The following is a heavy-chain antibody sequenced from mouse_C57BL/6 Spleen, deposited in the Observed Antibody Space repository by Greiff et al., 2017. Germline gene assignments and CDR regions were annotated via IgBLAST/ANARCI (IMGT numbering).Heavy chain of an antibody. V-gene: IGHV1-15*01. CDR1: GYTFTDYE. D-gene: IGHD1-1*01. CDR2: IEPETGGT. J-gene: IGHJ1*03. CDR3: TRGGDGKHWYFDV. Sequence: QVQLQQSGAELVRPGASVTLSCKASGYTFTDYEMHWVKQTPVHGLEWIGAIEPETGGTAYNQKFKGKAILTADKSSSTAYMELRSLTSEDSAVYYCTRGGDGKHWYFDVWGTGTTGTVSS.